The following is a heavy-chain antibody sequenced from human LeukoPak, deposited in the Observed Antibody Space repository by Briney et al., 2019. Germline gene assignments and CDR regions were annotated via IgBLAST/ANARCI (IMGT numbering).Heavy chain of an antibody. D-gene: IGHD1-26*01. V-gene: IGHV3-23*01. CDR2: ISGSGGST. Sequence: GGSLRLSCVASGFSFTTHAMGWVRQAPGKGLEWVSHISGSGGSTKYSGSVKGRFTISRDNSKNTLYLQMNSLRAEDTAVYYCAKDSGSYYGYFDYWGQGTLVTVSS. CDR1: GFSFTTHA. CDR3: AKDSGSYYGYFDY. J-gene: IGHJ4*02.